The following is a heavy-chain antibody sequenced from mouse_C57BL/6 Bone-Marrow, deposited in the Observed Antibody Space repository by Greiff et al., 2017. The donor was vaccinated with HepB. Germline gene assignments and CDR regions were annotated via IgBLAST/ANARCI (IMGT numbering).Heavy chain of an antibody. Sequence: VHVKQSVAELVRPGASVKLSCTASGFNIKNTYMHWVKQRPEQGLEWIGRIDPANGNTKYAPKFQGKATITADKSSNTAYLQLSSLTSEDTAIYYCARGWDYDYAPFAYWGQGTLVTVSA. J-gene: IGHJ3*01. D-gene: IGHD2-4*01. CDR2: IDPANGNT. V-gene: IGHV14-3*01. CDR3: ARGWDYDYAPFAY. CDR1: GFNIKNTY.